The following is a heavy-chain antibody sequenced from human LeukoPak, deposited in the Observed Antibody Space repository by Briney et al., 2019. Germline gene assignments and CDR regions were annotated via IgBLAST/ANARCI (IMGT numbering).Heavy chain of an antibody. Sequence: PSETLSLTCTVSGGSISSYYWSWIRQPAGKELEWVGRIYTSGSTNYNPSLKGRVTMSVDTSKNQFSLKLSSVTAADTAVYYCARASFASGSYYFELWGQGTLIIVSS. D-gene: IGHD3-10*01. J-gene: IGHJ4*02. CDR1: GGSISSYY. V-gene: IGHV4-4*07. CDR3: ARASFASGSYYFEL. CDR2: IYTSGST.